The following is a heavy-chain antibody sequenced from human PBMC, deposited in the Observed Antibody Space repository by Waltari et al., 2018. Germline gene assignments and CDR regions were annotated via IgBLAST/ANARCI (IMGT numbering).Heavy chain of an antibody. V-gene: IGHV2-5*02. J-gene: IGHJ4*02. CDR2: VYWDDDK. CDR1: GFSPNAHEVG. CDR3: AHRVEDSFDSGSILDY. Sequence: QITLRESGPTLVQPTQTLTLTCSFSGFSPNAHEVGVSWFRQPPGKALEWLALVYWDDDKRYSPSLKTRLTVTKDTSRNQVVLTMTDMDPVDTATYFCAHRVEDSFDSGSILDYWGQGIRV. D-gene: IGHD3-10*01.